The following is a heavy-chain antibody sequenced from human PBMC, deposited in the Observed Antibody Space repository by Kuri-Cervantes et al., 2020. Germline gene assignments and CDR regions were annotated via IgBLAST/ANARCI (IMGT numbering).Heavy chain of an antibody. CDR3: ARISIVGAIADY. V-gene: IGHV4-39*01. CDR2: IYYSGST. D-gene: IGHD1-26*01. Sequence: WIRQPPGKGLEWIGSIYYSGSTYYNPSLKSRVTISVDTSKNQFSLKLSSVTAADTAVYYCARISIVGAIADYWGQGTLVTVSS. J-gene: IGHJ4*02.